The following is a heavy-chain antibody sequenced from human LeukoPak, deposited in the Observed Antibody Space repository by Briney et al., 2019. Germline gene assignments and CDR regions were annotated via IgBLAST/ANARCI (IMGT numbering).Heavy chain of an antibody. Sequence: PGGSLRLSCAASGFTVSSNYMSWVRQAPGKGLEWVSVIYSGGSTYYADSVKGRFTISRDNSKNTLFLQMNSLRAEDTVVYYCATIGSRFDSSGYSQLGYFDHWGQGTLVTVSS. CDR3: ATIGSRFDSSGYSQLGYFDH. CDR2: IYSGGST. J-gene: IGHJ4*02. CDR1: GFTVSSNY. D-gene: IGHD3-22*01. V-gene: IGHV3-53*01.